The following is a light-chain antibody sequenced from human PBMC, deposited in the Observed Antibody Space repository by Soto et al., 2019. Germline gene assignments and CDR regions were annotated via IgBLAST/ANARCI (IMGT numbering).Light chain of an antibody. J-gene: IGLJ1*01. CDR2: RNT. Sequence: QSVLTQPPSVSGAPGQRVTISCTGSSSNIGAGFDVHWYQQLPGTAPKLLIYRNTNRPSGVPDRFSGSKSGSSASLAITGLQAEDEADYYCQSYDSSPVFGTGTKVTVL. CDR1: SSNIGAGFD. CDR3: QSYDSSPV. V-gene: IGLV1-40*01.